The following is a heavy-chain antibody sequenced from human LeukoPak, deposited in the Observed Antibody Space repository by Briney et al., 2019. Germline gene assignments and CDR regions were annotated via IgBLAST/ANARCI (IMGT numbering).Heavy chain of an antibody. CDR1: GFTFSSYA. V-gene: IGHV3-23*01. CDR2: ISGSGGST. D-gene: IGHD6-19*01. J-gene: IGHJ4*02. CDR3: AKDLSSLVAVAPGFDY. Sequence: TGGSLRLSCAASGFTFSSYAMSWVRQAPGKGLEWVSAISGSGGSTYYADSVKGRFTISRDNSKNTLYLQMNSLRAEDTAVYYCAKDLSSLVAVAPGFDYWGQGTLVTVSS.